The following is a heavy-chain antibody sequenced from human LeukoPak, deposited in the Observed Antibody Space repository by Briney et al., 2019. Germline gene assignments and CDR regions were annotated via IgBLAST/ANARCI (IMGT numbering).Heavy chain of an antibody. D-gene: IGHD3-10*01. J-gene: IGHJ3*02. CDR2: ISGSGGST. Sequence: GGTLRLSCAASGFTFSSYGMSWVRQAPGKGLEWVSVISGSGGSTYYADSVKGRFTISRDNSKNTLYLQMNSLRAEDTAVYYCAKDSTVLLWFGDAFDIWGQGTMVTVSS. CDR3: AKDSTVLLWFGDAFDI. V-gene: IGHV3-23*01. CDR1: GFTFSSYG.